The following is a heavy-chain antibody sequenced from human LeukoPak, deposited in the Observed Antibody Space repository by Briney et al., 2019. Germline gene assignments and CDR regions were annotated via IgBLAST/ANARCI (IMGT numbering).Heavy chain of an antibody. CDR1: GYPFSIFL. V-gene: IGHV1-46*01. CDR3: AREDHSGADAFDI. J-gene: IGHJ3*02. Sequence: ASVTVSFKASGYPFSIFLMHWVRQAPGQGLEWMGIINPTSGTTSYAQKFHDRVTMTRDTSTSTVYMELSSLRSEDTAVYFCAREDHSGADAFDIWGQGTMVTVSS. D-gene: IGHD5-12*01. CDR2: INPTSGTT.